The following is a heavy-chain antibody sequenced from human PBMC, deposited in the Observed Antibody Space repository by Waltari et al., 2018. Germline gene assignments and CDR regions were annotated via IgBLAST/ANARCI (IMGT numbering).Heavy chain of an antibody. V-gene: IGHV4-34*01. CDR3: ARHGAVATIDY. CDR1: GGSFSGYY. CDR2: INHSGST. D-gene: IGHD6-19*01. J-gene: IGHJ4*02. Sequence: QVQLQQWGAGLLKPSETLSLTCAVYGGSFSGYYWSWIRQPPGKGLEWIGEINHSGSTNYNPSLKSRVTISVDTSKNQCSLKLSSVTAADTAVYYCARHGAVATIDYWGQGTLVTVSS.